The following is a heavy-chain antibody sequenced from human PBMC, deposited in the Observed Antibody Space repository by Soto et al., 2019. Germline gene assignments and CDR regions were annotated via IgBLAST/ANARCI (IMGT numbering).Heavy chain of an antibody. CDR3: ARGVLH. V-gene: IGHV4-4*02. J-gene: IGHJ4*01. CDR1: GDSISRSYW. Sequence: SETLSLTCAVSGDSISRSYWWSWVRQLPGKGLEWIGGIYHSGSTIYDPSLQSRVTLSVDKSKNEFSLKMGSVTDADTAVYYCARGVLHWGQGTLVTAPQ. CDR2: IYHSGST.